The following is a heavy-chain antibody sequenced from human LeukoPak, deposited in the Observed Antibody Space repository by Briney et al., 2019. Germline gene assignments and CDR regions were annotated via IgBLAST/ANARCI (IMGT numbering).Heavy chain of an antibody. Sequence: GSMSLSCAASWFIFDDYGISGVRPAPRKGLEWVSWINWNGGSTGYADSVKGRFTISRDNAKNSMYLQMNSLRAEDTALYYCARGEGAFDYWGQGTLVTVSS. D-gene: IGHD3-16*01. J-gene: IGHJ4*02. CDR1: WFIFDDYG. CDR3: ARGEGAFDY. V-gene: IGHV3-20*04. CDR2: INWNGGST.